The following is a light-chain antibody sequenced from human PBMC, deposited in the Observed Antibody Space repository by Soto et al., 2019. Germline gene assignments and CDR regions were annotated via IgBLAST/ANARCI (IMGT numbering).Light chain of an antibody. CDR1: QSVSSSY. CDR2: ATS. J-gene: IGKJ2*01. V-gene: IGKV3-20*01. CDR3: QQYGSSSFP. Sequence: EIVLTQSPGTLSLSSGERATLSCRASQSVSSSYLAWYQQKPGQAPRLLVYATSSRATGIPDRFSGSGSGTDFTLTISRLEPKDFAMYYCQQYGSSSFPFGQGTKLEIK.